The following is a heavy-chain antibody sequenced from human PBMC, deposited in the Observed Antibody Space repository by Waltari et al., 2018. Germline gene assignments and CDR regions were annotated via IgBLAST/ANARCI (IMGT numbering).Heavy chain of an antibody. D-gene: IGHD2-21*01. Sequence: QVQLVESGGGVVQPVRSLRLSCAASGFTFSTFAMHWVRQCSGKGLECVAVISYYGNRKCDDDSVKGRFTISRDNSKNTLYLQMKKLGNEDTAVDYCVKRGEKSHFDGPNHYPSFDYWGQGDLVTVTS. V-gene: IGHV3-30*18. CDR2: ISYYGNRK. CDR1: GFTFSTFA. CDR3: VKRGEKSHFDGPNHYPSFDY. J-gene: IGHJ4*02.